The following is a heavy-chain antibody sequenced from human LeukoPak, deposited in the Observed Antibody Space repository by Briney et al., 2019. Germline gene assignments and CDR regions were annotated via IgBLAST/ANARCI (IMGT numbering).Heavy chain of an antibody. CDR3: AGAYRRYSSGWYLGY. CDR2: ISYDGNNK. Sequence: GGSLRLSCAASGFTFSSYAMHWVRQAPGKGLEWVAVISYDGNNKYYADSVKGRFTISRDNSKNTLYLQMNSLRAEDTAVYYCAGAYRRYSSGWYLGYWGQGTLVTVSS. J-gene: IGHJ4*02. D-gene: IGHD6-19*01. V-gene: IGHV3-30*01. CDR1: GFTFSSYA.